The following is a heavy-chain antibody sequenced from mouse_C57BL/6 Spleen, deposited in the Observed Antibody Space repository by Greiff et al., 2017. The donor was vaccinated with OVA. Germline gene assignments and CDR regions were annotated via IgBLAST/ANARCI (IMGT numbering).Heavy chain of an antibody. CDR1: GYTFTSYG. V-gene: IGHV1-52*01. CDR3: ARKGYGAMDY. Sequence: QVQLQQPGAELVRPGSSVKLSCKASGYTFTSYGMHWVKQRPIQGLEWMGNIDPSDSENHYNQKFKDKATLTLDKASSTAYMHLNSLTSEDSAVYYCARKGYGAMDYWGQGTSVTVSS. CDR2: IDPSDSEN. D-gene: IGHD3-1*01. J-gene: IGHJ4*01.